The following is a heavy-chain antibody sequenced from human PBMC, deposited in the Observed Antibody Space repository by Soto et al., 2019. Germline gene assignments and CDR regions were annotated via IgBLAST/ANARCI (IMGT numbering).Heavy chain of an antibody. CDR3: AKDVDTSGYNQDFDI. D-gene: IGHD6-19*01. CDR2: LSGSGDSK. Sequence: GGSLRLSCAASGFSFSSYAMTWVRQAPRKGLEWVSTLSGSGDSKYYADSVKGRFTISRANSRSTLYLQIHSLRGEDTDVYYCAKDVDTSGYNQDFDIWGQGTMVTVSS. CDR1: GFSFSSYA. J-gene: IGHJ3*02. V-gene: IGHV3-23*01.